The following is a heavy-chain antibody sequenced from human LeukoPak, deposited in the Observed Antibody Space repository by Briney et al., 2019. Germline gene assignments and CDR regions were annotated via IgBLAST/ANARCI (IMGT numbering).Heavy chain of an antibody. CDR2: ISAYNGNT. Sequence: ASVKVSCKASGYTFTSYGISWVRQAPGQGLEWMGWISAYNGNTNYAQKLQGRVTMTTDTSTSTAYMELSSLRSEDTAVYYCARQAARRGYYYYYYMDVWGKGTTVTVSS. D-gene: IGHD6-6*01. V-gene: IGHV1-18*01. CDR1: GYTFTSYG. J-gene: IGHJ6*03. CDR3: ARQAARRGYYYYYYMDV.